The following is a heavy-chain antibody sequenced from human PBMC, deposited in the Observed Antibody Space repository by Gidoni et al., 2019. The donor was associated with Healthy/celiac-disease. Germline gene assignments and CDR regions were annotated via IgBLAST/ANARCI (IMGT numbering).Heavy chain of an antibody. J-gene: IGHJ4*02. Sequence: EVQLLESGGGLLHPGGSLRLACAASGFTVSSYALCWVCQAPGKGLEWVSANSGSGGSTYYADSVKGRFTISRDNSKNTLYLQMNNLRAEDTAVYYCAKEECSSTSCLIGYWGQGTLVTVSS. D-gene: IGHD2-2*01. CDR2: NSGSGGST. V-gene: IGHV3-23*01. CDR3: AKEECSSTSCLIGY. CDR1: GFTVSSYA.